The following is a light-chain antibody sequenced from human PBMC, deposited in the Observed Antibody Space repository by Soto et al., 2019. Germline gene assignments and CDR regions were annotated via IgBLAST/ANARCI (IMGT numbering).Light chain of an antibody. Sequence: QSVLTQPPSASGSPGQSVAISCTGTSNDVGGYNYVSWYQQHPGEAPKLMIYEVNKRPSGVPDRFSGSKSGNTASLTVSGLQAEDEADYYCSSYAGSSNVFGTGTKVTVL. CDR1: SNDVGGYNY. CDR3: SSYAGSSNV. J-gene: IGLJ1*01. V-gene: IGLV2-8*01. CDR2: EVN.